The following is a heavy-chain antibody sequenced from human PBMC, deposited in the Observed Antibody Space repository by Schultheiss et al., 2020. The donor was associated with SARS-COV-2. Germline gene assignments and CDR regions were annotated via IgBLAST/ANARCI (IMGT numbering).Heavy chain of an antibody. Sequence: SVKVSCKASGGTFSSYAISWVRQAPGQGLEWMGGIIPIFGTANYAQKFQGRVTITRDTSASTAYMELSSLRSEDTAVYYCARAATLRFGELLPPDPWGQGTLVTVSS. J-gene: IGHJ5*02. CDR3: ARAATLRFGELLPPDP. CDR2: IIPIFGTA. D-gene: IGHD3-10*01. CDR1: GGTFSSYA. V-gene: IGHV1-69*05.